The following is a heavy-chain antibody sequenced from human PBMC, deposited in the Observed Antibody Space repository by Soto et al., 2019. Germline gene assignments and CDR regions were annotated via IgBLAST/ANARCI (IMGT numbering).Heavy chain of an antibody. Sequence: EVKLVESGGGLVQPGGSLTLSCAASGFTFSSYWMHWVRQVPGKGVVWVSRINPDGRVTNYADSVKGRFTISRDNAKSTLYLQMNSLRPEDTAVYYCARVGQGAWYFDLWGRGTLVTVSS. CDR1: GFTFSSYW. J-gene: IGHJ2*01. CDR2: INPDGRVT. D-gene: IGHD3-16*01. CDR3: ARVGQGAWYFDL. V-gene: IGHV3-74*01.